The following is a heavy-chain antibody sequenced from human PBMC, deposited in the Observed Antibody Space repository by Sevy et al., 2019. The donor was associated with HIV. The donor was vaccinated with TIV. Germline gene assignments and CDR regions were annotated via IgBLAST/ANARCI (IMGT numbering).Heavy chain of an antibody. CDR2: IKQDGSEK. V-gene: IGHV3-7*01. CDR1: GFTFSSYW. J-gene: IGHJ5*02. Sequence: GGSLRLSCAASGFTFSSYWMSWVRQAPGKGLEWVANIKQDGSEKYYVDSVKGRFTISRDNAKNSLYLQMNSLRDEDTAVYYCARDYYDSSGFWFDPWGQGTLVTVSS. D-gene: IGHD3-22*01. CDR3: ARDYYDSSGFWFDP.